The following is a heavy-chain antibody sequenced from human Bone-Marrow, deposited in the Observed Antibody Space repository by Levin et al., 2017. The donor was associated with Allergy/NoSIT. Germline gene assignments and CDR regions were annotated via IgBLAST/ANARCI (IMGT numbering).Heavy chain of an antibody. CDR2: ISPKSGGT. Sequence: ASVKVSCKASGHTLTGFYLHWVRQAPGKGLEWMGRISPKSGGTRSAQRFLDRVTMTRDTSISTVYMELSRLTSDDTAIYYCAGDYGDNWFDPWGQGTLVTVSS. CDR3: AGDYGDNWFDP. CDR1: GHTLTGFY. J-gene: IGHJ5*02. D-gene: IGHD4-17*01. V-gene: IGHV1-2*06.